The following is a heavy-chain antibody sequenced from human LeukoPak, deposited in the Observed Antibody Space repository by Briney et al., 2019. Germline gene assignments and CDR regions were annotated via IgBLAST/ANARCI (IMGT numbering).Heavy chain of an antibody. CDR2: LSGSGGST. CDR1: GFTFSSYA. V-gene: IGHV3-23*01. J-gene: IGHJ4*02. CDR3: AKDIDGGGY. Sequence: GGSLRLSCAASGFTFSSYAMSWVRQAPGKGLEWVSALSGSGGSTYYADSVKGRFTISRDNSKNSLYLQMNSLRTEDTALYYCAKDIDGGGYWGQGTLVTVSS. D-gene: IGHD3-10*01.